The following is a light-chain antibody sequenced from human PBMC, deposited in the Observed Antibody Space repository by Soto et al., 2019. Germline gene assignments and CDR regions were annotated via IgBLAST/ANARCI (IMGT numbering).Light chain of an antibody. Sequence: QSVLNQPASVSGSPGQSITISCTGTSSDVGGYNYVSWYQQHPGKAPKLMIYEVSNRPSGVSNRFSGSKSGNTASLTISGLQAEDEADYYCSSYTSSSAYVFGTGTKVT. V-gene: IGLV2-14*01. J-gene: IGLJ1*01. CDR3: SSYTSSSAYV. CDR1: SSDVGGYNY. CDR2: EVS.